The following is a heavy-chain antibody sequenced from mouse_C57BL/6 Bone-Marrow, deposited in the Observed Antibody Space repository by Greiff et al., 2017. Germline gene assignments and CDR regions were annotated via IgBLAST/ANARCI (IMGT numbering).Heavy chain of an antibody. V-gene: IGHV1-54*01. Sequence: QVQLQQSGAELVRPGTSVKVSCKASGYAFTNYLIEWVQQRPGQGLEWIGVINPGGGGTNYNEKFKGKATLTADKSSSTAYMQLSSLTSEDSAVYFCARMGPYYFDYWGQGTTLTVSS. CDR1: GYAFTNYL. CDR2: INPGGGGT. CDR3: ARMGPYYFDY. J-gene: IGHJ2*01. D-gene: IGHD4-1*01.